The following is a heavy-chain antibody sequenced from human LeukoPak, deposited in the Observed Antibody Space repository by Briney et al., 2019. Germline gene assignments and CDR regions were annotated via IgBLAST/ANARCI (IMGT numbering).Heavy chain of an antibody. J-gene: IGHJ4*02. D-gene: IGHD4-17*01. CDR1: GFTFSTYW. CDR2: INQDGSEK. V-gene: IGHV3-7*01. Sequence: GGALRLSCAASGFTFSTYWMTWVRQAPGKGLEWVANINQDGSEKHYVDSVKGRFTISRDNAKNSLYLQMNSLRAEDTAVYYCARSYGAFSGPVAYWGQGTLVTLSS. CDR3: ARSYGAFSGPVAY.